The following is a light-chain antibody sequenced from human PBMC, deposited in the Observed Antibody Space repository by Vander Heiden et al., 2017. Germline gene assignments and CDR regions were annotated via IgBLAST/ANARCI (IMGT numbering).Light chain of an antibody. CDR2: LNSDGSH. V-gene: IGLV4-69*01. Sequence: QLVLTTSPSASASLGSSVKVTCTPSSWHSNYAIDWHQQQPEKGPLYLMKLNSDGSHNKGDGIPDRFSGSSSGTERYLTISSLQSEDEADYYCQTWDAGIVVFGGGTKLTVL. CDR3: QTWDAGIVV. J-gene: IGLJ2*01. CDR1: SWHSNYA.